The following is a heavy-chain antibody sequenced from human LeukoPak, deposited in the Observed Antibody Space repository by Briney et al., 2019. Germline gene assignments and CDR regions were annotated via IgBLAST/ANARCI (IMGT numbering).Heavy chain of an antibody. CDR2: ISGYNGDT. Sequence: ASVKVSCKASGYTFTNYGISWVRQAPGQGLEWMGWISGYNGDTKYAQKVQGRVTMTTDKFTSTAYMELRSLRSDDTAVYYCARCYGSGRWALDIWGQGTMVTVSS. CDR3: ARCYGSGRWALDI. D-gene: IGHD3-10*01. J-gene: IGHJ3*02. CDR1: GYTFTNYG. V-gene: IGHV1-18*01.